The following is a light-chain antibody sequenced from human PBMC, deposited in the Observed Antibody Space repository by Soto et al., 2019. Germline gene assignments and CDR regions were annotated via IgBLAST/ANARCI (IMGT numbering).Light chain of an antibody. CDR2: AAS. J-gene: IGKJ1*01. CDR3: QQSYSAPRT. Sequence: DIQITQSQSSLSASVGDRVTITCQASQDIGYYLNWYQHKPGKAPKLLIYAASSLQSGVPSRFSGSGSGTDFTLTINSLQPEDFATYYCQQSYSAPRTFGQGTKVDIK. V-gene: IGKV1-39*01. CDR1: QDIGYY.